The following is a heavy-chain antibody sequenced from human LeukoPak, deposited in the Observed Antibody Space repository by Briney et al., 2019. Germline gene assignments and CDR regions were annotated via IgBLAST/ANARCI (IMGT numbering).Heavy chain of an antibody. D-gene: IGHD3-22*01. J-gene: IGHJ6*02. Sequence: SETLSLTCTVSGGSINRYYGSWIRQPPGKGLEWIGYIYYSGCPHLNPSLESRVTLPVGTSQDQFSLKLSSVTAADTAVYYCARSYDSRGFYYYGMDVWGQGTTVTVSS. CDR2: IYYSGCP. V-gene: IGHV4-59*01. CDR1: GGSINRYY. CDR3: ARSYDSRGFYYYGMDV.